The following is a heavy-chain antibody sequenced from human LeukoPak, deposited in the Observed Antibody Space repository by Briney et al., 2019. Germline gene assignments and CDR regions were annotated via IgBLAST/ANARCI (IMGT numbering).Heavy chain of an antibody. V-gene: IGHV3-11*04. Sequence: AGGSLRLSCAASGFTSSDYYMSWIRQAPGKGLEWVSTIKGIGPTTYYADSLKGRFTISRDNAKNSLFLQMSSLRADDTAIYYCARAGELRYMDVWGKGTAVTVSS. CDR2: IKGIGPTT. J-gene: IGHJ6*03. D-gene: IGHD3-16*01. CDR1: GFTSSDYY. CDR3: ARAGELRYMDV.